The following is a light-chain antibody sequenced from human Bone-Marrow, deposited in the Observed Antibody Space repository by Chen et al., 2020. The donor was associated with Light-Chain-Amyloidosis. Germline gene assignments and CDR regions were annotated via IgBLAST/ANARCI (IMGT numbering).Light chain of an antibody. J-gene: IGLJ3*02. CDR2: DDD. CDR3: QSYQGSSQGV. CDR1: SGSIATNY. Sequence: NFMLTQPHSVSESPGKTVIISCTRSSGSIATNYVQWYQHRPGSSPTTVIYDDDERPSGVPDRFSGSMDRSYNSASLTISGLKTEDEADYYCQSYQGSSQGVFGGGPKLTVL. V-gene: IGLV6-57*01.